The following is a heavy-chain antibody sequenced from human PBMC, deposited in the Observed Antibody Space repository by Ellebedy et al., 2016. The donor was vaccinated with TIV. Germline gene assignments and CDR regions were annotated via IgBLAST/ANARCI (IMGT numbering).Heavy chain of an antibody. V-gene: IGHV1-46*02. CDR3: ARARSSGWLHTPDY. J-gene: IGHJ4*02. D-gene: IGHD6-19*01. CDR1: GGTFNSYA. Sequence: AASVKVSCKASGGTFNSYAISWVRQAPGQGLEWMGIINPSGGSTTYAQKLQGRLTMTRDTSTSTVYMELSSLRSEDTAVYYCARARSSGWLHTPDYWGQGLLVTVSS. CDR2: INPSGGST.